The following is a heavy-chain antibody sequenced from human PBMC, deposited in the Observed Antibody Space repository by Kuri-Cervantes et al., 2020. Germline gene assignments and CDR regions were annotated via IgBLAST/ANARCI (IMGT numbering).Heavy chain of an antibody. V-gene: IGHV3-30-3*02. Sequence: GESLKISCVASGFTFSSYAMHWVRQAPGKGLEWVAVISYDGSNKYYADSVKGRFTISRDNSKNTLYLQMNSLRAEDTAVYYCTTEGIAAAGAVPTYYYMDVWGKGTTVTVSS. CDR2: ISYDGSNK. D-gene: IGHD6-13*01. J-gene: IGHJ6*03. CDR3: TTEGIAAAGAVPTYYYMDV. CDR1: GFTFSSYA.